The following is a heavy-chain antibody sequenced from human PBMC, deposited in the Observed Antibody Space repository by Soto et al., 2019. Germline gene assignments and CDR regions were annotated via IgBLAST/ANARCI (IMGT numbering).Heavy chain of an antibody. J-gene: IGHJ4*02. CDR3: ARGHYDILTGYYKSFDY. Sequence: PSETLSLTCTVSGGSIGSSSYYWGWIRQPPGKGLEWIGSIYYSGSTYYNPSLKSRVTISVDTSKNQFSLKLSSVTAADTAVYNCARGHYDILTGYYKSFDYWGQGTLVTVSS. CDR2: IYYSGST. D-gene: IGHD3-9*01. V-gene: IGHV4-39*01. CDR1: GGSIGSSSYY.